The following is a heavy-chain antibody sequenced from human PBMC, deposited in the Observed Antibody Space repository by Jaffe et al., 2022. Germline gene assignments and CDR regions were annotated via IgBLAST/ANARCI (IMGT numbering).Heavy chain of an antibody. D-gene: IGHD3-3*01. CDR1: GYTFTSYA. V-gene: IGHV1-3*01. J-gene: IGHJ4*02. CDR3: ARRAYDFWSGYLDY. Sequence: QVQLVQSGAEVKKPGASVKVSCKASGYTFTSYAMHWVRQAPGQRLEWMGWINAGNGNTKYSQKFQGRVTITRDTSASTAYMELSSLRSEDTAVYYCARRAYDFWSGYLDYWGQGTLVTVSS. CDR2: INAGNGNT.